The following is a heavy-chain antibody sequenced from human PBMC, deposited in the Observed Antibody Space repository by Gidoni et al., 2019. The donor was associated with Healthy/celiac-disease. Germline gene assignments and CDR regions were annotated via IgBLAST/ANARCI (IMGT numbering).Heavy chain of an antibody. J-gene: IGHJ4*02. V-gene: IGHV3-9*01. CDR1: GFTFDDYA. D-gene: IGHD4-17*01. CDR2: ISWKSGSI. Sequence: EVQLVESVGGLVQPGRSLLLSCAAPGFTFDDYAMHWVRQAPGKGLEWVSGISWKSGSIGYADSVKGRFTISRDNAKNSLDLQMNSLRAEDTALYYCAKEKFYGDYRGNFDYWGQGTLVTVSS. CDR3: AKEKFYGDYRGNFDY.